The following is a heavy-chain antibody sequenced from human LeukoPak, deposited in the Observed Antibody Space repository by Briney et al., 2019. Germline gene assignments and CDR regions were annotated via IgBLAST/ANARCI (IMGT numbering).Heavy chain of an antibody. J-gene: IGHJ4*02. CDR1: GFTFSSYW. CDR3: AKEVEFGDLLFDY. V-gene: IGHV3-7*03. D-gene: IGHD3-10*01. CDR2: IKQDGSEK. Sequence: TGGSLRLSCAASGFTFSSYWMSWVRQAPGKGLEWVANIKQDGSEKYYVDSVKGRFTISRDNAKNSLYLQMNSLRAEDTAVYYCAKEVEFGDLLFDYWGQGTLVTVSS.